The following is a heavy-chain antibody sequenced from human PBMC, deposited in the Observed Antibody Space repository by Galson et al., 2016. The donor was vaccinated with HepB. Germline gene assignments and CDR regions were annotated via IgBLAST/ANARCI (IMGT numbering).Heavy chain of an antibody. J-gene: IGHJ6*02. D-gene: IGHD2-21*01. V-gene: IGHV3-9*01. Sequence: SLRLSCAASGFTFDDYAMHWVRQAPGKGLEWVSLISFNDGTTDYADSVKGRFTISKDNANRSLYLQMNSLRPEDTAVYYCAKDRGISYPLFGLDVWGRGTTVIVS. CDR3: AKDRGISYPLFGLDV. CDR2: ISFNDGTT. CDR1: GFTFDDYA.